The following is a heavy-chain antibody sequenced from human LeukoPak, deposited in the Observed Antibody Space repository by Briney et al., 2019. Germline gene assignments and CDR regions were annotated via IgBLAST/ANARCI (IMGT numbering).Heavy chain of an antibody. V-gene: IGHV7-4-1*02. D-gene: IGHD5-12*01. J-gene: IGHJ4*02. CDR1: GYTFTSYA. Sequence: ASVKVSCKASGYTFTSYAMNWVRQAPGQGLEWMGWINTNTGNPTYAQGFTGRFVFSLDTSVSTAYLQISSLKAEDTAVYYCARTGWSGYDSHFDYWGQGTLVTVSS. CDR3: ARTGWSGYDSHFDY. CDR2: INTNTGNP.